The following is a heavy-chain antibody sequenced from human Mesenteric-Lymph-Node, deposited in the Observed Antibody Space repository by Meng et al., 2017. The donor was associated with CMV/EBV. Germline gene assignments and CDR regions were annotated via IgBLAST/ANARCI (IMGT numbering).Heavy chain of an antibody. CDR2: INPHSGDT. J-gene: IGHJ4*02. CDR1: GYTFTGYY. V-gene: IGHV1-2*06. CDR3: ARDPGTGGNYFDY. D-gene: IGHD3-16*01. Sequence: CKASGYTFTGYYIHWVRQAPGQGLEWMGRINPHSGDTNFAQRFQGRVTMTRDTTISTAYMELSRLRSDDTAVYYCARDPGTGGNYFDYWGQGTLVTVSS.